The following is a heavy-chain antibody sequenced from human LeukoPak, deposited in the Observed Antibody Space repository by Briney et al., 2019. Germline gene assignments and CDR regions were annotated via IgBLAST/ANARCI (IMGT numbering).Heavy chain of an antibody. Sequence: PGGSLRLSCAASGFTFSGCCMSWIRQAPGKGLEWVSYISSSGSTIYYADSVKGRFTISRDNAKNSLYLQMNSLRAEDTAVYYCARVSGSNDGGDAYWGQGTLVTVSS. CDR1: GFTFSGCC. V-gene: IGHV3-11*01. CDR2: ISSSGSTI. D-gene: IGHD1-26*01. J-gene: IGHJ4*02. CDR3: ARVSGSNDGGDAY.